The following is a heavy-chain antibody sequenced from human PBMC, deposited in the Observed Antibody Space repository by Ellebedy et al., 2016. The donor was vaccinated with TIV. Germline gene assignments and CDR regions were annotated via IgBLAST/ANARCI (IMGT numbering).Heavy chain of an antibody. CDR2: IYPISGGT. J-gene: IGHJ4*02. D-gene: IGHD3-3*02. CDR3: AAFPYISSSSAY. V-gene: IGHV1-2*02. CDR1: GYTFSAYH. Sequence: ASVKVSCKTSGYTFSAYHIHWMRQAPGQGLEWMGWIYPISGGTNYAPKFQGRDTMTSDTSTRTVYMELNSLTSDDTAAYYCAAFPYISSSSAYWGQGTLVAVAS.